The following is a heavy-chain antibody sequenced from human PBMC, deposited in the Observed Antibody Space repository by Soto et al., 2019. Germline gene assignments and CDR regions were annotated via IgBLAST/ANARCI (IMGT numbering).Heavy chain of an antibody. Sequence: SGSARHYFSIWIRQPPGKGLEWIGYIYYSGSTNYNPSLKSRVTISVDTSKNQFSLKLSSVTAADTAVYYCPRRLYTKFDYWGQGTLVTVSS. CDR1: SGSARHYF. CDR3: PRRLYTKFDY. CDR2: IYYSGST. V-gene: IGHV4-59*02. D-gene: IGHD2-2*02. J-gene: IGHJ4*02.